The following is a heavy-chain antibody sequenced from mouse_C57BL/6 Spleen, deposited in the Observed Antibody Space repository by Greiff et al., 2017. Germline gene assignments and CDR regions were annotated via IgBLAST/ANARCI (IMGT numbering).Heavy chain of an antibody. CDR3: ARHGYYGSIFDY. D-gene: IGHD1-1*01. Sequence: VKVVESGPGLVAPSQSLSITCTVSGFSLTSYGVHWVRQPPGKGLEWLVVIWSDGSTTYNSALKSRLSISKDNSKSQVFLKMNSLQTDDTAMYYGARHGYYGSIFDYWGQGTTLTVSS. CDR2: IWSDGST. V-gene: IGHV2-6-1*01. J-gene: IGHJ2*01. CDR1: GFSLTSYG.